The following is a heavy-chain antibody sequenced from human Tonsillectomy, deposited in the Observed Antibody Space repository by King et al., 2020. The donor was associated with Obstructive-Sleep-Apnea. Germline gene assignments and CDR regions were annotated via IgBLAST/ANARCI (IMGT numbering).Heavy chain of an antibody. Sequence: VQLVESWAEVKKPGASVKVFFKATGYTLTRYYIHWVRQAPGQGLGWMGIIQPTVGSTNYPQKFQGRVTMTRDTSTSTVYMELSSLRSEDTAVYYCARAYYYDSAIDYWGQGTLVTVSS. J-gene: IGHJ4*02. CDR2: IQPTVGST. D-gene: IGHD3-22*01. CDR3: ARAYYYDSAIDY. CDR1: GYTLTRYY. V-gene: IGHV1-46*01.